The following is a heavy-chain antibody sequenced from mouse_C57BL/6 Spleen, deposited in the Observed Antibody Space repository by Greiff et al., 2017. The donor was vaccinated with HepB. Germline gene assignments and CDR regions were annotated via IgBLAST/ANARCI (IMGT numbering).Heavy chain of an antibody. CDR1: GYTFTSYW. J-gene: IGHJ1*03. V-gene: IGHV1-52*01. CDR3: ARTGTDWYSEV. CDR2: IDPSDSET. Sequence: QVQLQQPGAELVRPGSSVKLSCKASGYTFTSYWMHWVKQRPIQGLEWIGNIDPSDSETHYNQKFKDKATLTVDKSSSTAYMQLSSLTSEDSAVYYCARTGTDWYSEVWGTGTTVTVSS. D-gene: IGHD3-3*01.